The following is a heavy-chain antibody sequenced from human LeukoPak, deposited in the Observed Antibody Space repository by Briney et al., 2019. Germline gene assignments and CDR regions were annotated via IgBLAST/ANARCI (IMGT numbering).Heavy chain of an antibody. J-gene: IGHJ4*02. CDR3: AKSSGSSSWYDYFDY. CDR2: IKQDGSEK. D-gene: IGHD6-19*01. Sequence: PGGSLRLSCAASGFTFSSYAMSWVRQAPGKGLEWVANIKQDGSEKYYVDSVKGRFTISRDNAKNSLYLQMNSLRAEDTAVYYCAKSSGSSSWYDYFDYWGQGTLVIVSS. CDR1: GFTFSSYA. V-gene: IGHV3-7*01.